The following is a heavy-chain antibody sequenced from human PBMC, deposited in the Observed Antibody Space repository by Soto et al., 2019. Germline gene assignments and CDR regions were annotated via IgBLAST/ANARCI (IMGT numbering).Heavy chain of an antibody. V-gene: IGHV3-33*01. D-gene: IGHD6-13*01. CDR2: IWYDGSNK. J-gene: IGHJ6*02. CDR3: AREYLAAGRNYGMDV. Sequence: PGGSLRLSCAASGFTFSSYGMHWVRQAPGKGLEWVAVIWYDGSNKYYADSVKGRFTISRDNSKNTLYLQMNSLRAEDTAVYYCAREYLAAGRNYGMDVWGQGTTVTVSS. CDR1: GFTFSSYG.